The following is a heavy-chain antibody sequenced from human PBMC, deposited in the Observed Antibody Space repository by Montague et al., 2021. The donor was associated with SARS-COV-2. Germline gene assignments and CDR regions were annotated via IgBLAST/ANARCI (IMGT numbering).Heavy chain of an antibody. V-gene: IGHV4-34*01. CDR1: GGSFNDYY. Sequence: SETLSLTCAVYGGSFNDYYWSWIRQPPGKGLEWIGEINHGGITNYSPSLKSRVTISADTSKNQFSLKLKSVTAADTANYYCARGHQGVAMIVVVMIGAEYYFDYWGQGSPVTVSS. D-gene: IGHD3-22*01. J-gene: IGHJ4*02. CDR2: INHGGIT. CDR3: ARGHQGVAMIVVVMIGAEYYFDY.